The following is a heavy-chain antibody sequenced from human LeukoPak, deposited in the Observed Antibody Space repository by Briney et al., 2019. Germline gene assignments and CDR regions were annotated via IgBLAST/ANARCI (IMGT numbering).Heavy chain of an antibody. CDR1: GYTFSTYG. CDR3: ARVPQQQLVERYFDY. Sequence: GASVKVSCKAPGYTFSTYGISWVRQAPGQGLEWMGWINPNSGGTNYAQKFQGRVTLTRDTSISTAYMELSRLRSDDTAVYYCARVPQQQLVERYFDYWGQGTLVTVSS. CDR2: INPNSGGT. J-gene: IGHJ4*02. V-gene: IGHV1-2*02. D-gene: IGHD6-13*01.